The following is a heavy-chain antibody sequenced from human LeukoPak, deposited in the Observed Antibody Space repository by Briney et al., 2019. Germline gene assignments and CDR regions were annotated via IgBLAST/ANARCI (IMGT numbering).Heavy chain of an antibody. CDR2: ISGSGVTT. J-gene: IGHJ1*01. CDR3: AKKVVVGATSPYSDFQD. Sequence: GGSLRLSCEASGFTFSSYAMSWVRQAPGKGLEWVSAISGSGVTTHYAGSVKGRFSISRDNSKNTLYLQTNSLRAEDTALYYCAKKVVVGATSPYSDFQDWGQGTLVTVSS. D-gene: IGHD1-26*01. CDR1: GFTFSSYA. V-gene: IGHV3-23*01.